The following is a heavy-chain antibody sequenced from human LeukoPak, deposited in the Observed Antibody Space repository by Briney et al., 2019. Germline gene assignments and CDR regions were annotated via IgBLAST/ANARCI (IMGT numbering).Heavy chain of an antibody. V-gene: IGHV5-51*01. D-gene: IGHD5-24*01. CDR3: ARHAVRDGYNRHNDN. CDR1: GYSFTSHW. Sequence: GESLKISCKASGYSFTSHWIAWVRQMPGKGLEWMGIIYPGDSDTRYSPSFQGQVTISVDKSISTAYLQWNSLKASDTAMYYCARHAVRDGYNRHNDNWGQGTLVTVSS. J-gene: IGHJ4*02. CDR2: IYPGDSDT.